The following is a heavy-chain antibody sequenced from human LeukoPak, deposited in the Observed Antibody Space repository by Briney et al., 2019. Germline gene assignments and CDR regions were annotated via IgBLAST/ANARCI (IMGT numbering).Heavy chain of an antibody. D-gene: IGHD6-13*01. CDR1: GGTFISYA. V-gene: IGHV1-69*13. CDR3: ARSSFSPRGIAAAMDWFDP. CDR2: IIPIFGTA. Sequence: ASVKVSCKASGGTFISYAISWVRQAPGQGLEWMGGIIPIFGTANYALKFQGRVTITADESTSTAYMELSSLRSEDTAVYYCARSSFSPRGIAAAMDWFDPWGRGTLVTVSS. J-gene: IGHJ5*02.